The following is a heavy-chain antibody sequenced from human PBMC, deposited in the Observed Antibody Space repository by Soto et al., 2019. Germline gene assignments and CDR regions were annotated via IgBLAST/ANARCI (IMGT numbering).Heavy chain of an antibody. D-gene: IGHD4-17*01. V-gene: IGHV4-4*02. CDR3: ARETRTTGYYFGY. J-gene: IGHJ4*02. CDR1: SGSISSSNW. CDR2: IYHSGST. Sequence: SETLSLTCAVSSGSISSSNWWSWVRQPPGKGLEWIGEIYHSGSTNYNPSLKSRVTISVDKSKNQFSLKLSSVTAADTAVYYCARETRTTGYYFGYWGQGTLVTV.